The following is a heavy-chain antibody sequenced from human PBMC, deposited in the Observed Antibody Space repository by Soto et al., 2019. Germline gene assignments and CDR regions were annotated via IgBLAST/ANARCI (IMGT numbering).Heavy chain of an antibody. CDR3: VRHGRGSTTTCHGDWFAP. J-gene: IGHJ5*02. Sequence: EVQLVESGAGLVQPVGSLRLYSAASGLTLSTYWRHWIRQVPWKGLESVSRINSDASHTYYADSVKSRFTISIDHAKNSLHLELNSLRGEDTAVSYWVRHGRGSTTTCHGDWFAPWRHGPLVNLSS. V-gene: IGHV3-74*01. D-gene: IGHD1-26*01. CDR1: GLTLSTYW. CDR2: INSDASHT.